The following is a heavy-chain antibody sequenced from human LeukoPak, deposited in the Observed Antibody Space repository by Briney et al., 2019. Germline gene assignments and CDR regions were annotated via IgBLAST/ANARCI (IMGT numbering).Heavy chain of an antibody. CDR2: IIPILGIA. Sequence: SVKVSCKASGGTFSSYAISWVRQAPGQGLEWMGRIIPILGIANYAQKFQGRVTITADKSTSTAYMELSSLRSEDTAVYYCVSTYYYGSGSYQLQNWFDPWGQGTLVTVSS. CDR3: VSTYYYGSGSYQLQNWFDP. D-gene: IGHD3-10*01. J-gene: IGHJ5*02. CDR1: GGTFSSYA. V-gene: IGHV1-69*04.